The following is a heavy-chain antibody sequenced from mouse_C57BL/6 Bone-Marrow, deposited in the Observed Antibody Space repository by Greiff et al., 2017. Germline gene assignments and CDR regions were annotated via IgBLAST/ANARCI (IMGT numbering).Heavy chain of an antibody. J-gene: IGHJ1*03. CDR2: IHPSDSDT. D-gene: IGHD1-1*01. Sequence: VQLQQPGAELVKPGASVKVSCTASGYTFTSYWMHWVKQRPGQGLEWIGRIHPSDSDTNYNQKFKGKATLTVDKSSSTAYMQLSSLTSDDSAVYYCAIKAFYYYGSSWYFDVWGTGTTVTVSS. V-gene: IGHV1-74*01. CDR3: AIKAFYYYGSSWYFDV. CDR1: GYTFTSYW.